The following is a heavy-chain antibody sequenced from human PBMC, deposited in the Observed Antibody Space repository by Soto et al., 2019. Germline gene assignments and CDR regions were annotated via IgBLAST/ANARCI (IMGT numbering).Heavy chain of an antibody. V-gene: IGHV1-8*01. Sequence: ASVKVSCKASGYSFTSLDINWVRQTAGQGLEWMGWMEPSTGRTGYAQKFQGRVTMTRDTSINTAYMELTTLTSDDTAFYYCARGVSAGVDYWGQGTLVTVAS. CDR1: GYSFTSLD. CDR3: ARGVSAGVDY. J-gene: IGHJ4*02. CDR2: MEPSTGRT. D-gene: IGHD1-26*01.